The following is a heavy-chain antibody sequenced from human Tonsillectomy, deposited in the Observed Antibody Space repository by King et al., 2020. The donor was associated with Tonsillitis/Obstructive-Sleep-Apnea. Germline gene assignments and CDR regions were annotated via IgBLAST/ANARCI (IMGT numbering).Heavy chain of an antibody. J-gene: IGHJ3*02. V-gene: IGHV3-23*04. CDR2: ISGSGGST. CDR1: GFTFSSYA. Sequence: EVQLVESGGGLVQPGGSLRLSCAASGFTFSSYAMSWVRQAPGKGLEWVSTISGSGGSTYYADSVKGRFTISRDNSKNTLYLQMNSLRAEDTAGYYCAKDLGYCSSTSCWGWAFDIWGQGTMVTVSS. D-gene: IGHD2-2*01. CDR3: AKDLGYCSSTSCWGWAFDI.